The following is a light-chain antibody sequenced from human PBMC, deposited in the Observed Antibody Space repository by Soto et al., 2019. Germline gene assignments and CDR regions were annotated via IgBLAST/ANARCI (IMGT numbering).Light chain of an antibody. CDR2: GAS. Sequence: EIVLTQSPATLSLSPGERATLSCRASQSVSDNFAWYQQKPCQAPRLLIYGASNRATGIPARFSGSGSWTDFTLAISGLEPDYLTLSYCQQRDNWPITFGQGTRLEIK. V-gene: IGKV3-11*01. CDR1: QSVSDN. CDR3: QQRDNWPIT. J-gene: IGKJ5*01.